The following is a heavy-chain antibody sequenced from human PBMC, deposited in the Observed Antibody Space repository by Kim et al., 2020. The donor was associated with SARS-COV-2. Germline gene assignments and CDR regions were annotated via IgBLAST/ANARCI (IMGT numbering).Heavy chain of an antibody. D-gene: IGHD3-16*01. V-gene: IGHV3-23*01. CDR2: INTSGGSK. Sequence: GGSLRLSCAASGFTFSNFAMNWVRQAPGKGLDWVSVINTSGGSKYHADSVKGRFTISRDNSKNTLYLQMNNLKVEDTAVYYCTGGLSGTSPRRYWGQGTLVTVSS. CDR3: TGGLSGTSPRRY. CDR1: GFTFSNFA. J-gene: IGHJ4*02.